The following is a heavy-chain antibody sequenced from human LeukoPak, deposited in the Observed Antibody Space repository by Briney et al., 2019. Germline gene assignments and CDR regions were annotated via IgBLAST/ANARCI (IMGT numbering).Heavy chain of an antibody. CDR2: MFGNGGT. CDR3: VRQTAKKWDLPGSFDS. CDR1: GGSMSSDY. J-gene: IGHJ4*02. D-gene: IGHD1-26*01. V-gene: IGHV4-59*08. Sequence: PSETLSLTCSVSGGSMSSDYWSWIRQSPGKGLEWIGRMFGNGGTNYSPSFQRRATMSVDTSTRRLSLRLNSVTAADTAVYYCVRQTAKKWDLPGSFDSWGQGILVTVSS.